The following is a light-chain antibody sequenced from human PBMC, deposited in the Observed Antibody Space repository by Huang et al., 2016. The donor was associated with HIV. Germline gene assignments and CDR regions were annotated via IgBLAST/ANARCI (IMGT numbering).Light chain of an antibody. CDR2: GAS. V-gene: IGKV3-20*01. Sequence: EIVLTQSPGTLSLSPGERATLSCRASQSVNNNYLAWYQQKAGQAPRLLIYGASSRATGIPDRFSGSGSGTDFTLTISRLEPEDFAVYFCQQYGTSRTFGQGTKVEIK. J-gene: IGKJ1*01. CDR1: QSVNNNY. CDR3: QQYGTSRT.